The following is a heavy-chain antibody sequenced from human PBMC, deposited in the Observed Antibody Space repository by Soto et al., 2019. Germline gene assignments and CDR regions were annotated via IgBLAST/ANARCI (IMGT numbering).Heavy chain of an antibody. CDR2: ISGSGGST. V-gene: IGHV3-23*01. CDR1: GFTFSSYA. Sequence: EVQLLESGGGLVQPGGSLRLSCAASGFTFSSYAMSWVRQAPGKGLEWVSAISGSGGSTYYAGSVKGRFTISRDNSKNTLYLQMNSLRAEDTAVYYCAKDKYSYGYWDDYYYGMDVWGQGTTVTVSS. D-gene: IGHD5-18*01. J-gene: IGHJ6*02. CDR3: AKDKYSYGYWDDYYYGMDV.